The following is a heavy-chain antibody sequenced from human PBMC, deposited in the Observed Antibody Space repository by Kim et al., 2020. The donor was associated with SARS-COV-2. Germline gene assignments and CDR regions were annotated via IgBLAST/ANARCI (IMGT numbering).Heavy chain of an antibody. CDR3: AKDISPFFGVVIIEY. D-gene: IGHD3-3*01. CDR2: ISWNSGSI. Sequence: GGSLRLSCAASGFTFDDYAMHWVRQAPGKGLEWVSGISWNSGSIGYSDSVKGRFTISRDNAKNSLYLQMNSLRAEDTALYYCAKDISPFFGVVIIEYWGQGTLVTVSS. CDR1: GFTFDDYA. V-gene: IGHV3-9*01. J-gene: IGHJ4*02.